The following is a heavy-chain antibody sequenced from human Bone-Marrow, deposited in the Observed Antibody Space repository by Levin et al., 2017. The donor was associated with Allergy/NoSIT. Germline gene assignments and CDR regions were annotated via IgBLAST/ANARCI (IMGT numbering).Heavy chain of an antibody. CDR3: ARDRVTTNWYFDL. CDR2: INRDGSST. J-gene: IGHJ2*01. Sequence: GESLKISCSASGFNFSSYWMHWVRQAPGKGLVWVSRINRDGSSTSYADSVKGRFTISRDNAKNTLYLQMNSLRAEDKSVYYCARDRVTTNWYFDLWSRGTLVTVSS. CDR1: GFNFSSYW. V-gene: IGHV3-74*01. D-gene: IGHD4-17*01.